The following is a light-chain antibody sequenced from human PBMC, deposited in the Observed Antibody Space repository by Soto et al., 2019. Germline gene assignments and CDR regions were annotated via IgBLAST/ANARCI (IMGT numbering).Light chain of an antibody. CDR1: QNVLSN. J-gene: IGKJ5*01. V-gene: IGKV3-15*01. CDR3: QQYNNWPIT. CDR2: GAS. Sequence: EIVMTQSPATLSVCPGEXAPLSCRARQNVLSNLACYPRKPGQAPRLXIDGASTRAQGPPASFSGSGSATQFTPTISSLQSEDFAVYYRQQYNNWPITVGQGTRLEIK.